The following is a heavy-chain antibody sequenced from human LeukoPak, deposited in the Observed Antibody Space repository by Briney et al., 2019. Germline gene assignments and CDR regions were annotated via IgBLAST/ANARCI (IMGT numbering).Heavy chain of an antibody. CDR3: AVCHWHSSGCRNDY. D-gene: IGHD6-19*01. CDR2: ISGSGGST. Sequence: HPGGSLRLSCAASGFTFISYAMSWVRQAPVKGLEWVSIISGSGGSTYYADSVKGRFTISRDNSKNTLYLQMNSLRAEDTAVYYCAVCHWHSSGCRNDYWGQGTLVTVSS. V-gene: IGHV3-23*01. J-gene: IGHJ4*02. CDR1: GFTFISYA.